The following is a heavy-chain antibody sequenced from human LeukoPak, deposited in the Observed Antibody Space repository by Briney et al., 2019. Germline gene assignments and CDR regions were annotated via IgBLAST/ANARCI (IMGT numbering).Heavy chain of an antibody. CDR2: MNPNSGNT. J-gene: IGHJ3*02. CDR3: ARVYSYGSLDAFDI. V-gene: IGHV1-8*01. CDR1: GYTFTSYD. Sequence: ASVKVSCKASGYTFTSYDINWVLQATGQGLEWMGWMNPNSGNTGYAQKFQGRVTMTRNTSISTAYMELSSLRSEDTAVYYCARVYSYGSLDAFDIWGQGTMVTVSS. D-gene: IGHD5-18*01.